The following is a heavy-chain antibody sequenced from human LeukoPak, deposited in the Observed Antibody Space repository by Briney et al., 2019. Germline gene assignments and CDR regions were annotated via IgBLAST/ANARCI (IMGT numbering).Heavy chain of an antibody. CDR3: ATSKRDGYNCFDY. Sequence: GGSLRLSCAASGFTFNSYAMSWVRQAPGKGLEWVSAISDGGVSTYYADSVKGRLTISRDNSKNTLYLQMNSLRAEDTAIYYCATSKRDGYNCFDYWGQGTLVTVSS. D-gene: IGHD5-24*01. J-gene: IGHJ4*02. CDR2: ISDGGVST. V-gene: IGHV3-23*01. CDR1: GFTFNSYA.